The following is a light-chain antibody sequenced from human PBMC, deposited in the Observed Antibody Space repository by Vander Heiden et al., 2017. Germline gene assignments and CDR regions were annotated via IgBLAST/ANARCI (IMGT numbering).Light chain of an antibody. Sequence: DIQMTQSPSTLSASVGDRVTITCRASQSISNWLAWSQQRPVVAPKVVIYKASTCENRVPSRSSGRGSGTEFTLTMRILQPDHFGSYYCRQENSCPRRFGP. V-gene: IGKV1-5*03. CDR1: QSISNW. J-gene: IGKJ3*01. CDR2: KAS. CDR3: RQENSCPRR.